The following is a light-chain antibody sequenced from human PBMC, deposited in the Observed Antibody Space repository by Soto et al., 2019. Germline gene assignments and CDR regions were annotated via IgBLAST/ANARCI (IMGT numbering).Light chain of an antibody. Sequence: DIVMTQSPDSLAVSLGERVTINCKSSQSVLYSSNNRTYLAWFQQKPGQPPKLLIYWASTRESGVPDRFSGSGSGTDFTLTISGLQAEAVAVYYCQQYYNTPLTFGGGTKVEI. CDR2: WAS. J-gene: IGKJ4*01. CDR1: QSVLYSSNNRTY. V-gene: IGKV4-1*01. CDR3: QQYYNTPLT.